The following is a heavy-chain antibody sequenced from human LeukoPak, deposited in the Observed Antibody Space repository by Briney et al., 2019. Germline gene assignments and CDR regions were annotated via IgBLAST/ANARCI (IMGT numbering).Heavy chain of an antibody. Sequence: GGSLRLSCAASGFTFSSYSMNWVRQAPGKGLEWVSYISGSSGTIYYADSVKGRFTISRDNAKNLLFLQMNSLRDEDTAVYYCARVGIPVALDYWGQGTLVTVSS. CDR2: ISGSSGTI. D-gene: IGHD6-19*01. J-gene: IGHJ4*02. CDR1: GFTFSSYS. V-gene: IGHV3-48*02. CDR3: ARVGIPVALDY.